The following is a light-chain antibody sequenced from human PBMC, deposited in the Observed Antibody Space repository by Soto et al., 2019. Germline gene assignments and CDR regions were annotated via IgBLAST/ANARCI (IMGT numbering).Light chain of an antibody. Sequence: AIRMTQSPSSPSASTGDRVTITCRASQGISSDLAWYHQKPGKAPKLRIYAASTLQSGVPSRFSGSGSGTDFTLTISCLQSEDFATYYCQQYYSYPWTFGQGTKVEIK. CDR1: QGISSD. V-gene: IGKV1-8*01. CDR3: QQYYSYPWT. J-gene: IGKJ1*01. CDR2: AAS.